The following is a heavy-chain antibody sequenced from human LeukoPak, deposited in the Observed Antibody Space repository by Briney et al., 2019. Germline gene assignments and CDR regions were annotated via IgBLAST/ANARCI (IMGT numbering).Heavy chain of an antibody. V-gene: IGHV3-48*04. CDR1: GLTFSSYS. CDR2: ISSSGSTI. CDR3: ASGFGSTAMVTFDY. Sequence: GGSLRLSCAASGLTFSSYSMNWVRQAPGKGLEWVSYISSSGSTIYYADSVKGRFTISRDNAKNSLYLQMNSLRAEDTAVYYCASGFGSTAMVTFDYWGQGTLVTVSS. D-gene: IGHD5-18*01. J-gene: IGHJ4*02.